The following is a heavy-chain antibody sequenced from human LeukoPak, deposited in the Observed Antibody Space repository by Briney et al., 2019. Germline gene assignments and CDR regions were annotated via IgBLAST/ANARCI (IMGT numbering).Heavy chain of an antibody. D-gene: IGHD2-8*01. Sequence: ASVKVSCKASGYTFTSYAMNWVRQAPGQGLEWMGWINTNTGNPTYAQGFTGRFVFSLDTSVSTAYLQISSLKAEDTAVYYCIAHAMGSNGSYDSYPMELWGQGTTVTVSS. J-gene: IGHJ6*02. V-gene: IGHV7-4-1*02. CDR3: IAHAMGSNGSYDSYPMEL. CDR1: GYTFTSYA. CDR2: INTNTGNP.